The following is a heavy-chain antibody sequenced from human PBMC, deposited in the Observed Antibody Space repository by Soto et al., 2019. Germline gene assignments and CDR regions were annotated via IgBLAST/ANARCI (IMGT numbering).Heavy chain of an antibody. V-gene: IGHV3-66*01. Sequence: GGSLRHSCPASGFTVSSEYMSWVRQAPGKGLEWVSVIYSGGSTYYADSVKGRFTISRDNSKNTLYLQMNSLRAEDTAVYYCARGGGDCSGGSCYFWRYYFDYWGQGT. CDR2: IYSGGST. J-gene: IGHJ4*02. D-gene: IGHD2-15*01. CDR1: GFTVSSEY. CDR3: ARGGGDCSGGSCYFWRYYFDY.